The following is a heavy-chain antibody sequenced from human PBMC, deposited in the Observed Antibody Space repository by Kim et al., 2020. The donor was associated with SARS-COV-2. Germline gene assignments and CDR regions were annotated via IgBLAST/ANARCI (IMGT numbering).Heavy chain of an antibody. CDR1: GFTFSSYG. Sequence: GGSLRLSCAASGFTFSSYGMHWVRQAPGKGLEWVADIWYNGSNKYYADSVKGRFTISRDNSKNTLYLQMNSLRAEDTAVYYCARGSDFKIFGVIDYWGQGTLVTVSS. CDR2: IWYNGSNK. V-gene: IGHV3-33*01. CDR3: ARGSDFKIFGVIDY. D-gene: IGHD3-3*01. J-gene: IGHJ4*02.